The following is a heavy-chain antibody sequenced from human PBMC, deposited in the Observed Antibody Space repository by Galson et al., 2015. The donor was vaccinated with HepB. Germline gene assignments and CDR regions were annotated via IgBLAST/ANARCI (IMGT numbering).Heavy chain of an antibody. Sequence: SLRLSCAASGFTFSNAWMSWVRQAPGKGLEWVGRIKSKTDGGTTDYAAPVKGRFTISRDDSKNTLYLQMNSLKTEDTAVYYCTTVPVLRFLEWLPKDAFDIWGQGTMVTVSS. V-gene: IGHV3-15*01. CDR1: GFTFSNAW. CDR2: IKSKTDGGTT. J-gene: IGHJ3*02. CDR3: TTVPVLRFLEWLPKDAFDI. D-gene: IGHD3-3*01.